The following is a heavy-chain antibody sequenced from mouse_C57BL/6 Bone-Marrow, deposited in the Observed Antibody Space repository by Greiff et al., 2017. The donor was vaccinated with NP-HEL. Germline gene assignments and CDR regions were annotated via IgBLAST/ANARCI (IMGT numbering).Heavy chain of an antibody. CDR2: INPNNGGT. CDR1: GYTFTDYY. Sequence: VQLQQSGPELVKPGASVKISCKASGYTFTDYYMNWVKQSHGKSLEWIGDINPNNGGTSYNQKFKGKATLTVDKSSSTAYMEVRSLTSEDSAVYYCAREALISTYAMDYGGQGTSVTVSS. CDR3: AREALISTYAMDY. J-gene: IGHJ4*01. V-gene: IGHV1-26*01. D-gene: IGHD1-1*01.